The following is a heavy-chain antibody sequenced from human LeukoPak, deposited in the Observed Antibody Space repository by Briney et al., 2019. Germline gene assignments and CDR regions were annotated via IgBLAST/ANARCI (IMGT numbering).Heavy chain of an antibody. D-gene: IGHD4-23*01. CDR3: ASQPDYGGNEEYY. J-gene: IGHJ4*02. CDR2: FDPEDGET. CDR1: GYTLTELS. V-gene: IGHV1-24*01. Sequence: ASVTVSCKVSGYTLTELSMHWARQAPGKGLEWMGGFDPEDGETIYAQKFQGRVTMTEDTSTDTAYMELSSLRSEDTAVYYCASQPDYGGNEEYYWGQGTLVTVSS.